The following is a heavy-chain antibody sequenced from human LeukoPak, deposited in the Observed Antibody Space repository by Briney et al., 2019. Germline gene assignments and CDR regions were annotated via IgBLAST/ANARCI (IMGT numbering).Heavy chain of an antibody. CDR3: ARDNEWFGIDY. V-gene: IGHV4-31*03. J-gene: IGHJ4*02. CDR2: IYYSGKS. D-gene: IGHD3-10*01. CDR1: AGSISRGGYY. Sequence: PSQTLSLTCTVSAGSISRGGYYWSWFRPHPGKGLEWFGFIYYSGKSYSKPSLKSRVTISVDTSKNQFPLRLNSVTAADTAVYYCARDNEWFGIDYWGQGTLVTVSS.